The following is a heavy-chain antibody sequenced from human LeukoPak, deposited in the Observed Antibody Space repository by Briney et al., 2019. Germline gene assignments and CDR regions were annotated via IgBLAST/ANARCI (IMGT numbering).Heavy chain of an antibody. V-gene: IGHV3-48*03. J-gene: IGHJ4*02. D-gene: IGHD3-22*01. CDR1: GFAFSAYE. CDR3: TTLGYHLDS. Sequence: GGSLRLSCAATGFAFSAYEMNWVRQAPGKELEWVAYSSGSDATTYYADSVKGRFVISRDNARSSLYLQMNSLRAEDTALYYCTTLGYHLDSWGQGTLVTVSS. CDR2: SSGSDATT.